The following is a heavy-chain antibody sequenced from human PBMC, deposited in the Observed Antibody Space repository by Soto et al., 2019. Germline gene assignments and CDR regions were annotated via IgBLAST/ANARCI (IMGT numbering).Heavy chain of an antibody. D-gene: IGHD2-15*01. CDR3: ARRXGRSFDY. CDR2: NYYSGIT. V-gene: IGHV4-31*03. J-gene: IGHJ4*02. CDR1: GGSISSGGYY. Sequence: PSETLSLTCTVSGGSISSGGYYWTWIRQHPGKGLEWIGYNYYSGITYYNPSLKSRVTISLDTSKNQFSLKLSSVTAADTAVYYCARRXGRSFDYWGQGTLVTVSS.